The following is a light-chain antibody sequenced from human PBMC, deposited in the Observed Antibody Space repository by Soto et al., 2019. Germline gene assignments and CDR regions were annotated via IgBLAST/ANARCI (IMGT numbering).Light chain of an antibody. J-gene: IGLJ2*01. Sequence: QSVLTQPASVSGSPGQSITISCTGTSSDVGSYNLVSWYQQHPGKAPKLMIYEGSKRPSGVSNRFSGSTAGNTASLTFSGLQAEDEAYYYCCSYAGSIVVFGGGTKLTVL. V-gene: IGLV2-23*01. CDR3: CSYAGSIVV. CDR1: SSDVGSYNL. CDR2: EGS.